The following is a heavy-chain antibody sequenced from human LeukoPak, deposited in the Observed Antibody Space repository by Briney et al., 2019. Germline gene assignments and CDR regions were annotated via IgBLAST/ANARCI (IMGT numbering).Heavy chain of an antibody. CDR2: ISSSSSTI. CDR3: ARDGYSSGWSEHREFDY. Sequence: PGGSLRLSCAASGFTFSSYSMNWVRQAPGKGLEWVSYISSSSSTIYYADSVKGRFTISRDNAKNSLYLQMNSLRAEDTAVYYCARDGYSSGWSEHREFDYWGQGTLVTVSS. D-gene: IGHD6-19*01. J-gene: IGHJ4*02. CDR1: GFTFSSYS. V-gene: IGHV3-48*01.